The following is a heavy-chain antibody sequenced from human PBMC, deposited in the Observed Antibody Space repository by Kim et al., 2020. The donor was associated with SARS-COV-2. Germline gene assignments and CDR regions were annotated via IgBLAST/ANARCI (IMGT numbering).Heavy chain of an antibody. J-gene: IGHJ6*02. D-gene: IGHD2-2*01. V-gene: IGHV3-48*02. Sequence: GGSLRLSCAASGFTFSSDSMNWVRQAPGKGLEWVSYISSSSSTIYYADSVKGRFTISRDNAKNSLYLQMNSLRDEDTAVYYCARKVIVVVPDYYYYYGMDVWGHGTTLPVSS. CDR3: ARKVIVVVPDYYYYYGMDV. CDR1: GFTFSSDS. CDR2: ISSSSSTI.